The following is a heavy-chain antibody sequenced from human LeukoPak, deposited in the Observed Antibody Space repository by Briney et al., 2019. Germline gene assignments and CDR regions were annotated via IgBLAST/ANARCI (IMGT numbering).Heavy chain of an antibody. D-gene: IGHD3-22*01. J-gene: IGHJ4*02. V-gene: IGHV3-64*01. Sequence: GGSLRLSCAASGFTFSSYATHWVRQAPGKGLEYVSAISSNGGSTYYANSVKGRFTISRDNSKNTLYLQMGSLRAEDMAVYYCARDFGRNYYDSSGLIDYWGQGSLVAVSS. CDR2: ISSNGGST. CDR1: GFTFSSYA. CDR3: ARDFGRNYYDSSGLIDY.